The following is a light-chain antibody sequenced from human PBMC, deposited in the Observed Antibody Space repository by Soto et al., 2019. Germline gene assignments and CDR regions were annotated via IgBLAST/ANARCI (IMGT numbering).Light chain of an antibody. V-gene: IGKV1-5*03. Sequence: DIQMSQSPSTLSASVGDRVTITCRASQSISSWLAWYQQKPGKAPKLLIYKASSLENGVQARFSGSGSGTEFTLTISSLQPDDSATYSYPWTFGQGTKVEIK. CDR3: PWT. CDR2: KAS. J-gene: IGKJ1*01. CDR1: QSISSW.